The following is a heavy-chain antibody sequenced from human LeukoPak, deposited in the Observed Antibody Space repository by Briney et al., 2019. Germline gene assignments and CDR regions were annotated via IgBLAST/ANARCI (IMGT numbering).Heavy chain of an antibody. CDR1: GFTVSSNY. CDR3: AREQQLVRGAFDI. Sequence: GGSLRLSCAASGFTVSSNYMSWVRQAPGKGLEWVSVIYSGGSTYYADSVKGRFTISRHNSKNTLYLRMNSLRAEDTAVYYCAREQQLVRGAFDIWGQGTMVTVSS. V-gene: IGHV3-53*04. D-gene: IGHD6-13*01. CDR2: IYSGGST. J-gene: IGHJ3*02.